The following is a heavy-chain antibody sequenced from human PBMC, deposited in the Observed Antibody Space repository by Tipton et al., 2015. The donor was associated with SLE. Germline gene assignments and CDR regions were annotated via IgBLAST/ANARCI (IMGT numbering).Heavy chain of an antibody. CDR1: GGSVSSSSYY. CDR3: ARGARGNSYGSDEDFDY. CDR2: IYYRGNT. Sequence: LRLSCTVSGGSVSSSSYYWGWIRQPPGMGLEWIGSIYYRGNTHYNPSLTTRVTISVDTSKNQFSLKLNSVTAADTAVYYCARGARGNSYGSDEDFDYWGQGTLVTVSS. J-gene: IGHJ4*02. V-gene: IGHV4-39*07. D-gene: IGHD5-18*01.